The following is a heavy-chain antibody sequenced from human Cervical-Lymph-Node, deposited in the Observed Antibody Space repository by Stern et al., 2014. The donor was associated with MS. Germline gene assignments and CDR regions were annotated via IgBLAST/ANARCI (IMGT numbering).Heavy chain of an antibody. D-gene: IGHD1-1*01. CDR1: GFTVSRDY. Sequence: VQLVESGGGVIQPGGSLRLSCTASGFTVSRDYMTWVRQAPGKGLEWGSLITNVGSTFYTDSVKGRFTISRDDSKNPVYLHMTSLRAEDTAMYYCARDTSSPERSDWWGQGTLVTVSS. CDR2: ITNVGST. CDR3: ARDTSSPERSDW. V-gene: IGHV3-53*01. J-gene: IGHJ4*02.